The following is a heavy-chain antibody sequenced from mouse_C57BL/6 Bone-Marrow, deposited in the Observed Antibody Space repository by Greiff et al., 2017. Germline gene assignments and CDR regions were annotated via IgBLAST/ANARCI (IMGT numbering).Heavy chain of an antibody. J-gene: IGHJ2*01. V-gene: IGHV1-4*01. Sequence: QVQLQQSGAELARPGASVKMSCKASGYTFTSYTMHWVKQRPGQGLEWIGYINPSSGYTKYNQKFKDKATLTADKSSSTAYMQLSSLTSEDSAVYYCAGSLYYGNCYFDYWGQGTTLTVSS. CDR3: AGSLYYGNCYFDY. D-gene: IGHD2-1*01. CDR2: INPSSGYT. CDR1: GYTFTSYT.